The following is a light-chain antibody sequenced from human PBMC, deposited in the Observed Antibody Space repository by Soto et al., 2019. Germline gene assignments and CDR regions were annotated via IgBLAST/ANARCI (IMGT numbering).Light chain of an antibody. CDR1: NSNIGNNY. CDR3: GTWDSGLSGVV. V-gene: IGLV1-51*02. CDR2: ENS. Sequence: QSALTQPPSVSAAPGQKVTISCSGSNSNIGNNYVYWYQQFPGAAPKLLMYENSKRASGIPDRFSGSKSATAATLAITGIQTGDEADYYCGTWDSGLSGVVFGSGTKLTVL. J-gene: IGLJ1*01.